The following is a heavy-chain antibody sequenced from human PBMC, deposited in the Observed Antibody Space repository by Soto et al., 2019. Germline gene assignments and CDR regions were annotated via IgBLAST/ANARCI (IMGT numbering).Heavy chain of an antibody. CDR1: GGSISSGGYS. CDR3: ARDRFSWKGNTCNGKAGY. CDR2: ISYSGST. Sequence: QVQLQESGPGLVKTSQTLSLTCTVSGGSISSGGYSWSGLRQHPGKGLEWIGDISYSGSTYYNPSLKRRVTISVDTSKNQFSLKLSSVTAADTAVYYCARDRFSWKGNTCNGKAGYWGQGTLVTVSS. D-gene: IGHD1-20*01. V-gene: IGHV4-31*03. J-gene: IGHJ4*02.